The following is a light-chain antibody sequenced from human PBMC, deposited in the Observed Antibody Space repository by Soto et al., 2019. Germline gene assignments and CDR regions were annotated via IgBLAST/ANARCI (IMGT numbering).Light chain of an antibody. CDR2: ENS. CDR1: SSNIGSND. Sequence: QSVLTQPPSVSAAPGQKVTISCSGNSSNIGSNDVSWYQQLPGKASKLLIYENSQRPSGIPDRFSGSKSGTSATLGITGLQTGDEADYYCGAWDSSLIALFGTGTKVTVL. CDR3: GAWDSSLIAL. V-gene: IGLV1-51*02. J-gene: IGLJ1*01.